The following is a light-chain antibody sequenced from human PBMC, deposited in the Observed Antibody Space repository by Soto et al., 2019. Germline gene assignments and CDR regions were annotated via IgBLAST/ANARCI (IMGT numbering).Light chain of an antibody. CDR3: RSYTSSSTMV. CDR1: SSDVGGYNY. Sequence: QSALTQPASVSGSPGQSITISCTGTSSDVGGYNYVSWYQQHPGKDPKLMIYDVSNRPSGVSNRFSGSKSGNTASLTISGLQAEDEDDYYCRSYTSSSTMVFGGGTKVTVL. V-gene: IGLV2-14*01. J-gene: IGLJ2*01. CDR2: DVS.